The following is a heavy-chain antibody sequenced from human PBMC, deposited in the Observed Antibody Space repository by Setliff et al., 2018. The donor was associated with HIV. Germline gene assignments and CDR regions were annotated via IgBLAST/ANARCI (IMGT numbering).Heavy chain of an antibody. CDR3: ARDMNRRSYSDTSPHDY. V-gene: IGHV1-69*13. J-gene: IGHJ4*02. CDR2: IIPIFGTA. D-gene: IGHD3-22*01. Sequence: ASVKVSCKASGYTFTSYYIHWVRQAPGQGLEWMGGIIPIFGTANYAQKFQGRVTITADESTSTAYMELSSLRPEDTAMYYCARDMNRRSYSDTSPHDYWGQGTLVTVSS. CDR1: GYTFTSYY.